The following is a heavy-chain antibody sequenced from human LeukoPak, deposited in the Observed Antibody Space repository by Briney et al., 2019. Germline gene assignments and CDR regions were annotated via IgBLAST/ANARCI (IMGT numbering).Heavy chain of an antibody. CDR2: IRYDGTNK. CDR3: AKDLGSSGCFDY. J-gene: IGHJ4*02. Sequence: GGSLRLSCAASGFTFSSYGMHWVRQAPGKGLEWVAFIRYDGTNKYYADSVKGRFTISRDTSKNTLYLQMTSLRTEDTAVYYCAKDLGSSGCFDYWGQGTLVTVSS. V-gene: IGHV3-30*02. D-gene: IGHD6-19*01. CDR1: GFTFSSYG.